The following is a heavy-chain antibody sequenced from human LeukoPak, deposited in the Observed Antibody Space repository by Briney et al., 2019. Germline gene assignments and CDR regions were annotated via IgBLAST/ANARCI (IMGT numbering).Heavy chain of an antibody. J-gene: IGHJ5*02. CDR2: ISGAGGAT. Sequence: GGSLRLSCAASGFTFSTYAMSWVRQAPGKGLEWVSGISGAGGATYSADSVKGRFTISRDNPKNTLYLQMNSLRAEDTAVYYCAKDLVYCGGDCHHWGQGTLVTVSS. D-gene: IGHD2-21*01. CDR1: GFTFSTYA. V-gene: IGHV3-23*01. CDR3: AKDLVYCGGDCHH.